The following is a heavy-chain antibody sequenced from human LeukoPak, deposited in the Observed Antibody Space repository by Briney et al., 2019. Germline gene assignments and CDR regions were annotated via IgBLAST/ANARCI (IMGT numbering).Heavy chain of an antibody. CDR2: IFTSGST. CDR1: DGSVGTYS. J-gene: IGHJ6*03. D-gene: IGHD4-17*01. Sequence: SGPTLGNPSGPLSHTYTVSDGSVGTYSWSWIRQPARKVLERIGRIFTSGSTNYNPSLKSRVNMSVETSKNQFSLKLSSVTDADTAVYYCARGYGDYYYYMDVWGKGTTVTVSS. CDR3: ARGYGDYYYYMDV. V-gene: IGHV4-4*07.